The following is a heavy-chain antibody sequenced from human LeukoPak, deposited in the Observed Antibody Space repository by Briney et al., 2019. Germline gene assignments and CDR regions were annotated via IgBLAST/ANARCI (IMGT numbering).Heavy chain of an antibody. CDR2: IYYSGST. J-gene: IGHJ4*02. V-gene: IGHV4-59*01. Sequence: SETLSLTCTVSGGSISSYYWSWIRQPPGKGLEWIGYIYYSGSTNYNPSLKSRVTISGDTSKNQFSLKLSSVTAADTAVYYCAREGIGAAGTFDYWGQGTLVTVSS. CDR3: AREGIGAAGTFDY. D-gene: IGHD6-13*01. CDR1: GGSISSYY.